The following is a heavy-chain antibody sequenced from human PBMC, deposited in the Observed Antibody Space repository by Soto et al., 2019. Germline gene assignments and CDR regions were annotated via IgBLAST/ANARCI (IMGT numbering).Heavy chain of an antibody. CDR2: INAGNGNT. CDR1: GYTFTSYA. Sequence: ASVKVSCKASGYTFTSYAMHWVRQAPGQRLEWMGWINAGNGNTKYSQKFQGRVTITRDASASTAYMELSSLRSEDTAVYYCERLNLGQLERRRYFDYWGQGTLVTVSS. V-gene: IGHV1-3*01. CDR3: ERLNLGQLERRRYFDY. J-gene: IGHJ4*02. D-gene: IGHD1-1*01.